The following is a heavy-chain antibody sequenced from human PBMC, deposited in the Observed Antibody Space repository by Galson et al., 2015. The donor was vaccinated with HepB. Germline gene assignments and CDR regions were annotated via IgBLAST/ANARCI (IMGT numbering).Heavy chain of an antibody. Sequence: SVKVSCKASGYTFTSYDINWVRQATGQGLEWMGWMNPNSGNTGYAQKFQGRVTMTRNTSISTAYMELSSLRSEDTAVYYCARGVGYYGSGRGNWFDPWGQGTLVTVSS. CDR1: GYTFTSYD. D-gene: IGHD3-10*01. V-gene: IGHV1-8*01. CDR2: MNPNSGNT. CDR3: ARGVGYYGSGRGNWFDP. J-gene: IGHJ5*02.